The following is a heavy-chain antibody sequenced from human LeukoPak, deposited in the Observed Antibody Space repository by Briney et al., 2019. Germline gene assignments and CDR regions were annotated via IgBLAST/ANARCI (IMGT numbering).Heavy chain of an antibody. CDR1: GFTFSDFS. CDR3: AKANPYYNLLTGYYGAPDY. J-gene: IGHJ4*02. Sequence: GGSLRLSCAASGFTFSDFSMSWVRQAPGKGLEWVSAISASGESTFYAASVKGRFTISRDNSKSTLYLQMNTLRAEDTALYYGAKANPYYNLLTGYYGAPDYWGQGTLVTVSS. D-gene: IGHD3-9*01. V-gene: IGHV3-23*01. CDR2: ISASGEST.